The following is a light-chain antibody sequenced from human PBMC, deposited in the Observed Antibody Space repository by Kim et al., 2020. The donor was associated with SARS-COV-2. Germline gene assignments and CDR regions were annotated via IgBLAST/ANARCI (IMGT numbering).Light chain of an antibody. J-gene: IGKJ4*01. CDR2: GAS. V-gene: IGKV3-15*01. CDR1: QSVSSS. CDR3: QQYNNWPLT. Sequence: DTVMTQSPATLSVSPGERATLSCRASQSVSSSLAWYQQKPGQAPRLLIYGASNRATDIPARFSGSGSGTEFTLTISSLQSEDFALYYCQQYNNWPLTFGGGTKVDIK.